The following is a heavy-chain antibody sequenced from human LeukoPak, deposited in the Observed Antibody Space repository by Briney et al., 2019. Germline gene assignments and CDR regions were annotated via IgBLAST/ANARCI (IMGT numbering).Heavy chain of an antibody. J-gene: IGHJ1*01. Sequence: GGSLRLSCAASGFTFSSYGMHWVRQAPGKGLEWVAFIRYDGSNKYYADSVKGRFTISRDNSKNTLNLQMNSLRAEDTAVYYCAKDPYYYGSGSELPQHWGQGTLVTVSS. CDR2: IRYDGSNK. V-gene: IGHV3-30*02. D-gene: IGHD3-10*01. CDR1: GFTFSSYG. CDR3: AKDPYYYGSGSELPQH.